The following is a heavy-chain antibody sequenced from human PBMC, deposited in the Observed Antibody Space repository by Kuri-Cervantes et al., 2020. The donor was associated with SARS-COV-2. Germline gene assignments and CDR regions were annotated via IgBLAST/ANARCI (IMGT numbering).Heavy chain of an antibody. CDR3: ARGDLGVTIFGVGAFDI. Sequence: ASVKVSCKASGYTFTGYYMHWVRQAPGQGLEWMGWINPNSGGTNYAQKFQGRVTMTRETSISTAYMELGSLRSEDTAVYYCARGDLGVTIFGVGAFDIWGQGTMVTVSS. J-gene: IGHJ3*02. D-gene: IGHD3-3*01. V-gene: IGHV1-2*02. CDR1: GYTFTGYY. CDR2: INPNSGGT.